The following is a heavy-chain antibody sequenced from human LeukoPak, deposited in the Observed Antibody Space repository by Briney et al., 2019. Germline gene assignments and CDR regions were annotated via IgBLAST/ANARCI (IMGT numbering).Heavy chain of an antibody. D-gene: IGHD1-1*01. CDR1: GFTFSSYS. CDR3: AKSTATIDYYYGMDV. J-gene: IGHJ6*02. V-gene: IGHV3-30*18. Sequence: PGGSLRLSCAASGFTFSSYSMNWVRQAPGKGLECVAVVSYDGTNKYYADSVKGRFTISRENSKNTLYLQMNSLRVEDTALYYCAKSTATIDYYYGMDVWGQGTTVTVSS. CDR2: VSYDGTNK.